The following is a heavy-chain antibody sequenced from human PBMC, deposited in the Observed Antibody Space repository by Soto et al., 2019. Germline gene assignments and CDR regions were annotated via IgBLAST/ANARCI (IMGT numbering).Heavy chain of an antibody. D-gene: IGHD3-3*01. J-gene: IGHJ3*02. CDR1: GFTFSSYS. Sequence: GGSLRLSCAASGFTFSSYSMNWVRQARGKGLKWVSSISSISSYIYDADSVKGRFTISRDNAKNSLYLQMNSLRAENTAVYYCARGYDFWSGSFAFDIWGQGTMVTVSS. CDR2: ISSISSYI. CDR3: ARGYDFWSGSFAFDI. V-gene: IGHV3-21*01.